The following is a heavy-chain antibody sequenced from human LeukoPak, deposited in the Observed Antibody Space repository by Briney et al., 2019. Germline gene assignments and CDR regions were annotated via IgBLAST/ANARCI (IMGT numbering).Heavy chain of an antibody. CDR1: GDSISRSDW. CDR2: IYYSGST. D-gene: IGHD1-26*01. CDR3: ARHQWVPAFDI. Sequence: PSETLSLTCAVSGDSISRSDWWTWVRQPPGKGLEWIGYIYYSGSTNYNPSLKSRVTISVDTSKNQFSLKLSSVTAADTAVYYCARHQWVPAFDIWGQGTMVTVSS. J-gene: IGHJ3*02. V-gene: IGHV4-4*02.